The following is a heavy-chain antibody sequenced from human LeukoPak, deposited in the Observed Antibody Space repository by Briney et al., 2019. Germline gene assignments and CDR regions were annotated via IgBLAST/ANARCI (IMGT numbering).Heavy chain of an antibody. J-gene: IGHJ5*02. CDR3: ARRPLYWFDP. CDR1: GGSISRYY. V-gene: IGHV4-59*01. D-gene: IGHD3-16*01. Sequence: SETLSLTCTVSGGSISRYYWSWIRQPPGKGLEWIGYIYYSGSTNYNPSLKSRVTISVDTSKNQFSLKLSSVTAADTAVYYCARRPLYWFDPWGQGTPVTVSS. CDR2: IYYSGST.